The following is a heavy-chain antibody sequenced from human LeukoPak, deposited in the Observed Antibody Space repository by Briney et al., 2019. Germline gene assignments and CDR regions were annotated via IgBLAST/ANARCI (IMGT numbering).Heavy chain of an antibody. Sequence: SETLSLTCAVYGGSFSGYYWSWIRQPPGKGLEWIGEINHSGSTNYNPSLKSRVTISVDTSKNQFSLKLSSVTAADTAVYYCARVLLVVITPDYMDVWGKGTTVTVS. CDR1: GGSFSGYY. J-gene: IGHJ6*03. CDR3: ARVLLVVITPDYMDV. V-gene: IGHV4-34*01. CDR2: INHSGST. D-gene: IGHD3-22*01.